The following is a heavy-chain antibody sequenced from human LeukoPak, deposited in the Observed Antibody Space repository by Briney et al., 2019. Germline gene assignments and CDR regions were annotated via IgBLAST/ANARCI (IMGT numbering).Heavy chain of an antibody. D-gene: IGHD6-19*01. J-gene: IGHJ4*02. CDR1: GFTFSSHG. V-gene: IGHV3-30*02. CDR2: IWYDGSDK. Sequence: PGGSLRLSCAASGFTFSSHGMHWVRQAPGKGLEWVAVIWYDGSDKYYADSVKGRFTISRDNSKNTLYLQLSSPRSEDSAVYYCVKNGVYTSGWYGGYFDHWGQGTLVTVSS. CDR3: VKNGVYTSGWYGGYFDH.